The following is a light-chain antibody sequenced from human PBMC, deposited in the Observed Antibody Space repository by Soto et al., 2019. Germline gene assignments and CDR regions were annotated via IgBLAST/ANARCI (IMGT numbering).Light chain of an antibody. CDR1: SSDVGGYNY. CDR2: EVS. V-gene: IGLV2-8*01. J-gene: IGLJ3*02. Sequence: QSVLTQPASVSGSPGQSITISCTGTSSDVGGYNYVSWYQQYPGKAPKLMIYEVSKRPSGVPDRFSGSKSGNTASLTVSGLQAEDEADYYCSSYAGSSTWVFGGGTKLTVL. CDR3: SSYAGSSTWV.